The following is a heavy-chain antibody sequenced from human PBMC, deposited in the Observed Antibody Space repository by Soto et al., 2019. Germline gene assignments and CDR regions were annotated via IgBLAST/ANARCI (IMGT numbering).Heavy chain of an antibody. Sequence: EVQVLESGGGLVQPGGSLRLSCAASGFTFSNYIMTWIRQAPGKGLEWVSTITAGGDGTYYADSVKGRFTMSRDTSKNTLYLQMNSLGAEDTAVYYCAPHVYCSGGSCQYDAFDIRGQGTMVTVSS. CDR3: APHVYCSGGSCQYDAFDI. V-gene: IGHV3-23*01. J-gene: IGHJ3*02. D-gene: IGHD2-15*01. CDR1: GFTFSNYI. CDR2: ITAGGDGT.